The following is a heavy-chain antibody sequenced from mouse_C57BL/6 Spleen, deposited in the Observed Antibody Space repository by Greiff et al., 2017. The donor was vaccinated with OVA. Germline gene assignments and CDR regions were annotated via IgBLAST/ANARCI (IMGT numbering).Heavy chain of an antibody. CDR2: INYDGSST. CDR1: GFTFSDYY. Sequence: VQGVESEGGLVQPGSSMKLSCTASGFTFSDYYMAWVRQVPEKGLEWVANINYDGSSTYYLDSLKSRFIISRDNAKNILYLQMSSLKSEDTATYYCARDRAFYYGSSLYYAMDYWGQGTSVTVSS. J-gene: IGHJ4*01. D-gene: IGHD1-1*01. CDR3: ARDRAFYYGSSLYYAMDY. V-gene: IGHV5-16*01.